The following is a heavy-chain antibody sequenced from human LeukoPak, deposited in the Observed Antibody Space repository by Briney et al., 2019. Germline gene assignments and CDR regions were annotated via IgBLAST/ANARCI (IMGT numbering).Heavy chain of an antibody. J-gene: IGHJ6*02. CDR1: GFTFSSYA. Sequence: GGSLRLSCAASGFTFSSYAMSWVRQAPGKGLEWVSAISGSGGSTYYADSVKGRFTISRDNSKNTLYLQMNSLRAEDTAVYYCAKYTYYSGSVSSCVLCVMDVWGQGTTVTVPS. CDR2: ISGSGGST. V-gene: IGHV3-23*01. D-gene: IGHD3-10*01. CDR3: AKYTYYSGSVSSCVLCVMDV.